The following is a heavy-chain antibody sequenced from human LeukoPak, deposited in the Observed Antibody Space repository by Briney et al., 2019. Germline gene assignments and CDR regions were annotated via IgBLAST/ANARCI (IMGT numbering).Heavy chain of an antibody. CDR2: VYPGATT. CDR1: GGSLSYPGYS. V-gene: IGHV4-31*03. Sequence: SETLSLTCSVSGGSLSYPGYSWSWIRQQSGRGLEWIGYVYPGATTSYNPSLRSRVTISADTSKNQFYLQLTSVTAADTAVYCCASDRNYWGRGILVTVSS. J-gene: IGHJ4*02. CDR3: ASDRNY.